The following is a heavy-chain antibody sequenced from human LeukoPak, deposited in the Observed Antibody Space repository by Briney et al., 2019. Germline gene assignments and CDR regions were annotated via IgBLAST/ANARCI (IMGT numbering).Heavy chain of an antibody. D-gene: IGHD3-10*01. Sequence: PGGSLRLSCAASGFTFSSYAMHWVRQAPGKGLEYVSAISSNGGSTYYANSVKGRFTISRDNSKSTLYLQMGSLRAEDMAVYYCARALTLGHLDYWGQGTLVTVSS. CDR1: GFTFSSYA. V-gene: IGHV3-64*01. J-gene: IGHJ4*02. CDR3: ARALTLGHLDY. CDR2: ISSNGGST.